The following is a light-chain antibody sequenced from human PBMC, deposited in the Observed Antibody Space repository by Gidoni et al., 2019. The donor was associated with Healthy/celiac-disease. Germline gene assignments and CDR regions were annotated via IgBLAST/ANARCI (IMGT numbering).Light chain of an antibody. V-gene: IGKV3-11*01. Sequence: PGERATLSCRASQSVSSYLAWYQQKPGQAPRLLIYDASNRATGIPARFSGSGSGTDFTLTISSLEPEDFAVYYCQQRSNWPPSTFGQGTRLEIK. CDR2: DAS. J-gene: IGKJ5*01. CDR1: QSVSSY. CDR3: QQRSNWPPST.